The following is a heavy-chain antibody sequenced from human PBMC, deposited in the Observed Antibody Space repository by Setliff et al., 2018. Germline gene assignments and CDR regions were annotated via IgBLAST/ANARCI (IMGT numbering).Heavy chain of an antibody. CDR1: GGSFSSYY. D-gene: IGHD3-10*01. J-gene: IGHJ4*02. CDR2: IYYSGST. CDR3: ARVGGDYPDY. Sequence: PSETLSLTCAVYGGSFSSYYWSWIRQPPGKGLEWICYIYYSGSTNYNPSLKSRVTIPVDTSKNQFALKLSSVTAADTAVYYCARVGGDYPDYWGQGTLVTVSS. V-gene: IGHV4-59*01.